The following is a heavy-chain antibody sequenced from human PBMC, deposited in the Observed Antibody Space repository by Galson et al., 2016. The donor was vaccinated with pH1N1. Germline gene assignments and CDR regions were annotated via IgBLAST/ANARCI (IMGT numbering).Heavy chain of an antibody. CDR3: ARNWWGIDY. D-gene: IGHD2-15*01. CDR2: IDNDGRGT. J-gene: IGHJ4*02. Sequence: SLRLSCAASGFPFSDYWIHWVRQAPGKGLVWVARIDNDGRGTSHADSVRGRFAISRDNAENMLYLQMNSLRTDDTAAYYCARNWWGIDYWGQGALVTVSS. CDR1: GFPFSDYW. V-gene: IGHV3-74*01.